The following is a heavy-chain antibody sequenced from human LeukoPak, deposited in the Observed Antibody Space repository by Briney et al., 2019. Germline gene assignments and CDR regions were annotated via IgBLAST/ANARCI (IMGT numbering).Heavy chain of an antibody. CDR1: GFTFGDYS. CDR2: ISGFSSAI. D-gene: IGHD1-14*01. Sequence: GGSLRLSCAASGFTFGDYSMNWVRQAPGKGPEWVSYISGFSSAIYYADSVKGRFTISRDNSKNTLYLQMNSLRAEDTAVYYCARAPRTANHVDYWGQGTLVTVSS. J-gene: IGHJ4*02. CDR3: ARAPRTANHVDY. V-gene: IGHV3-48*01.